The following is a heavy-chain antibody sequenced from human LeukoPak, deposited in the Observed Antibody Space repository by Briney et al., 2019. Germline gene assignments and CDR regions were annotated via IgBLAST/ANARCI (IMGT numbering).Heavy chain of an antibody. D-gene: IGHD5-24*01. CDR3: ASDRRDGYNC. J-gene: IGHJ4*02. CDR1: GGSFSGYY. V-gene: IGHV4-34*01. CDR2: INHSGST. Sequence: SETLSLTCAVYGGSFSGYYWSWIRQPPGKGLEWIGEINHSGSTNYNPSLKSRVTISVDTSKNQFSLKLSSVTAEDTAVYYCASDRRDGYNCWGQGTLVTVSS.